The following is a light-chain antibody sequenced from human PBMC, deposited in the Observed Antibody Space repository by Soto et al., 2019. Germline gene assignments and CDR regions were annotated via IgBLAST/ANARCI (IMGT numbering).Light chain of an antibody. CDR1: QTISSW. Sequence: DIQMTQSPSTLSGSVGDRVTITCLANQTISSWLAWYQQKPGKAPKLLIYKASTLKSGVPSRFSGSGSGTEFTLTISSLQPDDFATYYCQHYNSYSGAFGQGTKVDIK. CDR2: KAS. CDR3: QHYNSYSGA. J-gene: IGKJ1*01. V-gene: IGKV1-5*03.